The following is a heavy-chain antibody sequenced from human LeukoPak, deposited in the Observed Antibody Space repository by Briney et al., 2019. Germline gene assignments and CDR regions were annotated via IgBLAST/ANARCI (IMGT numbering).Heavy chain of an antibody. J-gene: IGHJ4*02. CDR2: ISSSYI. D-gene: IGHD6-19*01. V-gene: IGHV3-21*01. Sequence: GGSLRLSCAASGFTFSSYSMNWVRQAPGKGLEWGSSISSSYIYYADSEKGRCTISRDNAKNSLYLKMNSLRAEDTAVYYCARPILPMEQWLLPDDYWGQGTLVTVSS. CDR3: ARPILPMEQWLLPDDY. CDR1: GFTFSSYS.